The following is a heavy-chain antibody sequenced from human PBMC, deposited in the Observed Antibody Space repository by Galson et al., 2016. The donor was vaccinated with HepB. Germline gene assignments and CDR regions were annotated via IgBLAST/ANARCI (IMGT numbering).Heavy chain of an antibody. CDR3: ARDAASLNSPRFDY. CDR2: ISGSGYPL. Sequence: MNWVRLALGKGLEWVAYISGSGYPLYNEGCVKGRFTISRDNAKNSLYLQMNSLTDEDTAIYYCARDAASLNSPRFDYWGQGTLVTVSS. J-gene: IGHJ4*02. D-gene: IGHD4-23*01. V-gene: IGHV3-48*03.